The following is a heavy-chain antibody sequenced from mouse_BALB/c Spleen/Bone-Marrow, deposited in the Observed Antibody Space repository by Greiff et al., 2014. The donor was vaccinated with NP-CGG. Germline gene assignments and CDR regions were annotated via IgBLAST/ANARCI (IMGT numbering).Heavy chain of an antibody. J-gene: IGHJ4*01. V-gene: IGHV5-4*02. Sequence: EVMLVESGGGLVMPGGSLKLSCAASGFTFSDYYMYWVRQTPEKRLEWVATISDGGSYTYYPDSVKGRFTISRDIAKNNLYLQMSSLKSEDTAMYYCARDRGVQGYAMDYWGQGTSVTVSS. CDR2: ISDGGSYT. D-gene: IGHD2-14*01. CDR1: GFTFSDYY. CDR3: ARDRGVQGYAMDY.